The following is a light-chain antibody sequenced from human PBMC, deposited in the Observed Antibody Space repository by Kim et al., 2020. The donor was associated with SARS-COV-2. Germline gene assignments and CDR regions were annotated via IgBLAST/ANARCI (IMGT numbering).Light chain of an antibody. J-gene: IGKJ1*01. CDR2: GAS. CDR1: QSVSSSY. CDR3: QQYGSSPRGT. V-gene: IGKV3-20*01. Sequence: PGERATLSCRASQSVSSSYLAWYQQTPGQAPRLLIYGASSRATGIPDRFSGSGSGTDFTLTISRLEPEDFAVYYCQQYGSSPRGTFGQGTKVDIK.